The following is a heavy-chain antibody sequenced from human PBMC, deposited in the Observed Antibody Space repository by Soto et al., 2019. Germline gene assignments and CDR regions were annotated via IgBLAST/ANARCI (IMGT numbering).Heavy chain of an antibody. D-gene: IGHD3-22*01. CDR1: GGTFSSYA. Sequence: ASVKVSCKASGGTFSSYAVSWVRQAPGQGLEWMGGIIPIFGTANYAQKFQGRVTLTADESTSTAYMELSSLRSEDTAVYYCARAHIRGGGYYPLIGSGPDYWGQGTLVTVSS. V-gene: IGHV1-69*13. CDR2: IIPIFGTA. J-gene: IGHJ4*02. CDR3: ARAHIRGGGYYPLIGSGPDY.